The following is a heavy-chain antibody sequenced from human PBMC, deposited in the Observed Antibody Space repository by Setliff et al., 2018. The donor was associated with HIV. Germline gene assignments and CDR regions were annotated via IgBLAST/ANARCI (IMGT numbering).Heavy chain of an antibody. Sequence: SETLSLTCTVSGYSISSGYYWGWIRQPPGKGLEWIGSICHSGSTYYNPSLKSRVTMSVDTSKNQFSLTLSSVTAADTAVYYCARVGSSSWSVDFDYWGQGTLVTAPQ. CDR3: ARVGSSSWSVDFDY. J-gene: IGHJ4*02. V-gene: IGHV4-38-2*02. D-gene: IGHD6-13*01. CDR2: ICHSGST. CDR1: GYSISSGYY.